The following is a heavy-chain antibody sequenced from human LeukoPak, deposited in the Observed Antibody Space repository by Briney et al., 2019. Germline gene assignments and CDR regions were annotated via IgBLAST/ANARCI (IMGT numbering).Heavy chain of an antibody. V-gene: IGHV3-7*01. Sequence: GGSLSLTCAASGFTFSSYWMSWVRQAPGKGLEWVANIKQDGSEKYYVDSVKGRFTISRDNAKNSLYLQMNSLRAEDTAVYYCARDRGIRYYDFWSGYYSDYWGQGTLVTVSS. D-gene: IGHD3-3*01. CDR3: ARDRGIRYYDFWSGYYSDY. CDR1: GFTFSSYW. J-gene: IGHJ4*02. CDR2: IKQDGSEK.